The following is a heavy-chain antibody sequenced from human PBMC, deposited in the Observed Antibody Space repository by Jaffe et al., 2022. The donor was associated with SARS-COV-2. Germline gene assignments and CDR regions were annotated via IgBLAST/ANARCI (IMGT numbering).Heavy chain of an antibody. J-gene: IGHJ4*02. V-gene: IGHV3-33*01. CDR1: GFIFSSYG. CDR2: IWYDGSNK. CDR3: ARDQESSSWYTFDY. D-gene: IGHD6-13*01. Sequence: QVQLVESGGGVVQPGRSLRLSCAVSGFIFSSYGMHWVRQAPGKGLEWVAVIWYDGSNKYYADSVKGRFTISRDNSKNTLYLQMNSLRAEDTAVYYCARDQESSSWYTFDYWGQGTLVTVSS.